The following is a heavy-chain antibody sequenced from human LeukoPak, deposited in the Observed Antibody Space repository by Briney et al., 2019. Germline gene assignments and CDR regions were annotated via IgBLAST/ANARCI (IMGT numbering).Heavy chain of an antibody. CDR3: ASVLGGDSYGTFDY. CDR1: GYSISSGYY. D-gene: IGHD5-18*01. V-gene: IGHV4-38-2*02. Sequence: SETLSLTCTVSGYSISSGYYWGWIRQPPGKGLEWIGSIYHSGSTYYNPSLKSRVTISVDTSKNQFSLRLSSVTAADTAVYYCASVLGGDSYGTFDYWGQGTLVTVSS. CDR2: IYHSGST. J-gene: IGHJ4*02.